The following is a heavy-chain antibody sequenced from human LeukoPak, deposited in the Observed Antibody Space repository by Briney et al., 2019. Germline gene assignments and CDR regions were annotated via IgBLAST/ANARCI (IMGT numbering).Heavy chain of an antibody. CDR1: GFTISNYW. J-gene: IGHJ4*02. Sequence: GASLRLSNASSGFTISNYWIAWVRQAPGKGPEGVANINLDGSKKYYVDSVKGRFTISRDNAENSLYLQMNSLRAEDTALYYCARKRPNYFDYWGQGTLVTVSS. CDR2: INLDGSKK. CDR3: ARKRPNYFDY. V-gene: IGHV3-7*01.